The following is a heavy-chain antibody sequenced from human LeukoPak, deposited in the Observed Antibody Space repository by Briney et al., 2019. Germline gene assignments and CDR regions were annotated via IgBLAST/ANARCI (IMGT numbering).Heavy chain of an antibody. V-gene: IGHV4-61*01. D-gene: IGHD6-13*01. CDR3: AKGEQLVYFDY. CDR2: IYYSGST. Sequence: SETLSLTCTVSGGSVSSGSYYWGWIRQPPGKGLEWIGFIYYSGSTNYNLSLKSRVNISIDTSKNQFSLKLNSVTDADTAVYYCAKGEQLVYFDYWGQGTLVTVSS. CDR1: GGSVSSGSYY. J-gene: IGHJ4*02.